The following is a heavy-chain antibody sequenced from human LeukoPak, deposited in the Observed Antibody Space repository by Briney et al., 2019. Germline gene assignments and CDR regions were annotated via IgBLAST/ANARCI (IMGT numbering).Heavy chain of an antibody. CDR2: INLNSGGT. D-gene: IGHD3-22*01. CDR1: GYTFTGYY. J-gene: IGHJ4*02. V-gene: IGHV1-2*02. Sequence: ASVKVSCKASGYTFTGYYMHWVRQAPGQGLEWMGWINLNSGGTNYAQKFQGRVTMTRDTSISTAYMELSRLRSDDTAVYYCARAHLDRLTDYWGQGTLVTVSS. CDR3: ARAHLDRLTDY.